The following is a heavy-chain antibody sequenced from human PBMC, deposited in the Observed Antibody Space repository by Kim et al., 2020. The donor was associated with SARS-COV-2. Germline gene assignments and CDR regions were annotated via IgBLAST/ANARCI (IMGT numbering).Heavy chain of an antibody. V-gene: IGHV5-51*01. Sequence: GESLKISCKGSGYSFTSYWIGWVRQMPGKGLEWMGIIYPGDSDTRYSPSFQGQVTISADKSISTAYLQWSSLKASDTAMYYCARQRGIAAAGVSDYYYGMDVWGQGTTVTVSS. D-gene: IGHD6-13*01. CDR1: GYSFTSYW. J-gene: IGHJ6*02. CDR2: IYPGDSDT. CDR3: ARQRGIAAAGVSDYYYGMDV.